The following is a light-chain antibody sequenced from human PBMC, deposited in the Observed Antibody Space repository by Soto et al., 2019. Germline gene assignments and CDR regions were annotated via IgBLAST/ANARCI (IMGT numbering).Light chain of an antibody. V-gene: IGLV2-23*02. CDR1: SSDVGSYNL. CDR3: CSYAGSSTFVV. CDR2: EVS. Sequence: QSALTQPASVSGSPGRSITISCTGTSSDVGSYNLVSWYQQHPGKAPKIMIYEVSKRPSGVSSRFSASKSGNTASLTISGLQADDEANYYCCSYAGSSTFVVFGGGTKLTVL. J-gene: IGLJ2*01.